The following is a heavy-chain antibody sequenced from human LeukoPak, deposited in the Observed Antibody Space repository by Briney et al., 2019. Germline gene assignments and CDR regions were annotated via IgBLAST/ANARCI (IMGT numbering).Heavy chain of an antibody. CDR2: IRSKTDGATT. J-gene: IGHJ5*02. D-gene: IGHD1-7*01. Sequence: GGSLRLSCAASGFTSSNAWMSWVRQAPGKGLEWVGRIRSKTDGATTDYAAPVKGRFTISRDDSKSTLYLQMNSLKTEDTAVYYCTSLRTTWGQGTLVTVSS. V-gene: IGHV3-15*01. CDR1: GFTSSNAW. CDR3: TSLRTT.